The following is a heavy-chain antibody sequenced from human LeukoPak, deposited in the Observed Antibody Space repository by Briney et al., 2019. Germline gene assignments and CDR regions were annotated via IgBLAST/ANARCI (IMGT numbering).Heavy chain of an antibody. V-gene: IGHV3-30*04. Sequence: GGSLRLSCAASGFTFSSYAMHWVRQAPGKGLEWVAVISYDGSNKYYADSVKGRFTISRDNSKNTLYLQMNSLRAEDTAVYYCARDMDYRPIGNYYYGYWGQGTLVTVSS. CDR1: GFTFSSYA. J-gene: IGHJ4*02. D-gene: IGHD1-7*01. CDR2: ISYDGSNK. CDR3: ARDMDYRPIGNYYYGY.